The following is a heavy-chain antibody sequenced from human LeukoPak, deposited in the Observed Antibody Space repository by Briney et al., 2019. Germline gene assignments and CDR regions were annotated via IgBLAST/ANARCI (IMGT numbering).Heavy chain of an antibody. D-gene: IGHD2-2*01. CDR3: ARASRFYGSSRAHAFDI. V-gene: IGHV3-13*01. CDR2: IGTGGDT. J-gene: IGHJ3*02. Sequence: GGSLRLSCVASGFTFSNYDMHWVRQGTGKGLEWVSGIGTGGDTHYPDSVKGRFTISRENAKNSLFLQMNSLRVGDTAMYYCARASRFYGSSRAHAFDIWGQGTMVTVS. CDR1: GFTFSNYD.